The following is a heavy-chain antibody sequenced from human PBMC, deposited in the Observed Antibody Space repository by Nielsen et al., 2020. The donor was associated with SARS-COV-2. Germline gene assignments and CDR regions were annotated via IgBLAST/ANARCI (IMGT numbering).Heavy chain of an antibody. CDR3: ARAGGSSSWYTSNYYYYYMDV. CDR1: GGSISSGGYY. J-gene: IGHJ6*03. Sequence: SETLSLTCTVSGGSISSGGYYWSWIRQHPGKGLEWIGYIYYSGSTYYNPSLKSRVTISVDTSKNQFSLKLSSVTAADTAVYYCARAGGSSSWYTSNYYYYYMDVWGKGTTVTVSS. V-gene: IGHV4-31*03. CDR2: IYYSGST. D-gene: IGHD6-13*01.